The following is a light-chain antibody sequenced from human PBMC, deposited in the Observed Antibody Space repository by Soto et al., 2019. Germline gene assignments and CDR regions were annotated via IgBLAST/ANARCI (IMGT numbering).Light chain of an antibody. CDR2: GNS. Sequence: QSVLTQPPSVSGAPGQRVTISCTGSSSNIGAGYDVHWYQQLPGTAPKLLIYGNSNRPSGVPDRFSGSKSGTSASLAITGLTDEDEADYYCQSYDSSLSGWVFGGGTKLTVL. CDR3: QSYDSSLSGWV. CDR1: SSNIGAGYD. J-gene: IGLJ3*02. V-gene: IGLV1-40*01.